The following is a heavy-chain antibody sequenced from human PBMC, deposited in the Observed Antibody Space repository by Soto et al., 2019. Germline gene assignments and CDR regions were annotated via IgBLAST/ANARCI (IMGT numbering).Heavy chain of an antibody. D-gene: IGHD3-10*01. CDR1: GDSISSNNYH. V-gene: IGHV4-39*01. CDR3: ARHRGPTGPNY. J-gene: IGHJ4*02. CDR2: MYHSGNT. Sequence: QLQLQESGPGLVKPSETLSLTCTVSGDSISSNNYHWGWIRQPPGKGLEWIGSMYHSGNTYHNPSRKSRVTISVDTSKNQFSLNLRSVTAADTAVYYCARHRGPTGPNYWGQGTLVTVSS.